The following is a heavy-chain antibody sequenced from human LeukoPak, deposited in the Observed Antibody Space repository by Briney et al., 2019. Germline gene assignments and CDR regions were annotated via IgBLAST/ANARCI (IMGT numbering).Heavy chain of an antibody. Sequence: GGSLRLSCAASGFTFSSYAMHWVRQAPGKGLEWVAVISYDGSNKYYADSVKGRFTISRDNSKNTLYLQMNSLRAEDTAVYYCAREQEADWSYFDYWGQGTLVTVSS. CDR3: AREQEADWSYFDY. V-gene: IGHV3-30-3*01. J-gene: IGHJ4*02. D-gene: IGHD3-9*01. CDR2: ISYDGSNK. CDR1: GFTFSSYA.